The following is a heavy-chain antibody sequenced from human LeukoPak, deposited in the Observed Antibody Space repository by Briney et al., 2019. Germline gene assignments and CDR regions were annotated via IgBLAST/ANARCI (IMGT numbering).Heavy chain of an antibody. CDR2: ITWNSHSI. CDR3: AKDISVGIVAEPVAMVSPLDV. CDR1: GFTFSNNW. J-gene: IGHJ3*01. D-gene: IGHD2-2*01. Sequence: GGSLRLSCAASGFTFSNNWMHWVRQAPGKGLEWVSGITWNSHSIAYADSVKGRFTISRDNAKNSLYLQMNSLRAEDTALYYCAKDISVGIVAEPVAMVSPLDVWGQGTMVTVSS. V-gene: IGHV3-9*01.